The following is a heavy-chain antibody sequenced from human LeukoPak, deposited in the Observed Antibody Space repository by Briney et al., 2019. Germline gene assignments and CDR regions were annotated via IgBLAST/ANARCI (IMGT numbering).Heavy chain of an antibody. D-gene: IGHD6-13*01. CDR1: GGSISTSNW. CDR2: IYHSGST. CDR3: ARDLGYSSSWYGRDRYGMDV. J-gene: IGHJ6*02. Sequence: SETLSLTCAVSGGSISTSNWWSWVRQPPGKGLEWIGEIYHSGSTNYNPSLRSRVTISVDKSKNQFSLKLSSVTAADTAVYYCARDLGYSSSWYGRDRYGMDVWGQGTTVTVSS. V-gene: IGHV4-4*02.